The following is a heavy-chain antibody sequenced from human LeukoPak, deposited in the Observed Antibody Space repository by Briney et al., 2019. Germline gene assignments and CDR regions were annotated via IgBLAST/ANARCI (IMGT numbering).Heavy chain of an antibody. CDR2: INPNSGGA. D-gene: IGHD3-3*01. J-gene: IGHJ4*02. Sequence: ASVKVSCKASGYTFTGYYIHWVRQAPGQGLEWMGWINPNSGGANYAQKLQGSITMTRDTSVSTAYMELSRLRSDDTAVYYCARGTTIFGVAPPDYWGQGTLVTVSS. CDR1: GYTFTGYY. CDR3: ARGTTIFGVAPPDY. V-gene: IGHV1-2*02.